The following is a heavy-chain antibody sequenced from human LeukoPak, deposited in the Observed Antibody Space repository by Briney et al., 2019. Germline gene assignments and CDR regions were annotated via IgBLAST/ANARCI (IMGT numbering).Heavy chain of an antibody. D-gene: IGHD4-17*01. CDR3: ARQGSVASHYGDPTYYYYGMDV. J-gene: IGHJ6*02. Sequence: AASVTVSCTASGYTFTSYGISWVRQAPGQGLEWMGWISAYNGNTNYAQKLQGRVTMTTDTSTSTAYMELRSLRSDDTAVYYCARQGSVASHYGDPTYYYYGMDVWGQGTTVTVSS. CDR2: ISAYNGNT. V-gene: IGHV1-18*01. CDR1: GYTFTSYG.